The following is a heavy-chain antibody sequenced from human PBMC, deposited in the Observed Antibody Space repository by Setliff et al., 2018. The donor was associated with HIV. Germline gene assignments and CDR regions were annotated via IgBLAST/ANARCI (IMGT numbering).Heavy chain of an antibody. CDR1: GYTLTELS. J-gene: IGHJ4*02. CDR2: FDPEDGET. Sequence: ASVKVSCKVSGYTLTELSMHWVRQAPGKGLEWMGGFDPEDGETIYAQKFRGRLTMSSDTSTSTVFMELSSLRSEDTAVYYCAKGGGYLDFWGQGTPVTVSS. D-gene: IGHD2-15*01. V-gene: IGHV1-24*01. CDR3: AKGGGYLDF.